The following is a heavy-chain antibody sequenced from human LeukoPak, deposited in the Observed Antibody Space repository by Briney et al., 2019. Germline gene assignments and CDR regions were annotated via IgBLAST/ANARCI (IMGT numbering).Heavy chain of an antibody. CDR3: ARGGDELLWY. J-gene: IGHJ4*02. V-gene: IGHV4-34*01. CDR1: GGSFSGYY. CDR2: INHSGST. D-gene: IGHD2-15*01. Sequence: SETLSLTCAVYGGSFSGYYWSWIRQPPGKGLEWIGEINHSGSTNYNPSLKSRVTISVDTSKNQFSLKLSSVTAADTAMYYCARGGDELLWYWGQGTLVTVSS.